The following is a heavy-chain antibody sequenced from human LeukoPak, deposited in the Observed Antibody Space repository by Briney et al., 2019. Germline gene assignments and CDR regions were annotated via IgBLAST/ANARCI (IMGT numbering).Heavy chain of an antibody. D-gene: IGHD3-10*01. J-gene: IGHJ4*02. CDR2: IIPILGIA. CDR1: GGTFSSYA. CDR3: ARAAGSGSDY. Sequence: SLKVSCKASGGTFSSYAISWVRQAPGQGLEWMGRIIPILGIANYAQKFQGRVTITADKSTSTAYMELSSLRSEDTAVYYCARAAGSGSDYGGQGTLVTVPS. V-gene: IGHV1-69*04.